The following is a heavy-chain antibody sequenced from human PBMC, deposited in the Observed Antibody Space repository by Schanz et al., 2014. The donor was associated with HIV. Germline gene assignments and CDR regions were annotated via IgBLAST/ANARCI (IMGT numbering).Heavy chain of an antibody. CDR1: GFTFSIYS. CDR2: ISSDSSYI. D-gene: IGHD2-15*01. V-gene: IGHV3-21*01. J-gene: IGHJ3*01. CDR3: ARGGLGVVAEGNAFDL. Sequence: VHLVESGGGVVRPGGSLRLSCAASGFTFSIYSMNWVRQAPGKGLEWVSSISSDSSYIFYADSMKGRFTISRDNARNSLYLQIRSLRAEDTAVYYCARGGLGVVAEGNAFDLWGQGTLVTVSS.